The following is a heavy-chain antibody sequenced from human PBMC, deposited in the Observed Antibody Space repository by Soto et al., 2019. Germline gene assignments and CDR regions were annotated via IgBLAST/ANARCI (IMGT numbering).Heavy chain of an antibody. CDR1: GFTFSNAW. V-gene: IGHV3-15*07. Sequence: WGSLRLSCAASGFTFSNAWMNWVGQAPGKGLEWVGRIKSKTDGGATDYAAPVKGRFTTSRDDSKNTLYLQMNSLKTEDTAVYYCTTREVDTAMDTLIDNWGQGTLVTVSS. J-gene: IGHJ4*02. CDR2: IKSKTDGGAT. CDR3: TTREVDTAMDTLIDN. D-gene: IGHD5-18*01.